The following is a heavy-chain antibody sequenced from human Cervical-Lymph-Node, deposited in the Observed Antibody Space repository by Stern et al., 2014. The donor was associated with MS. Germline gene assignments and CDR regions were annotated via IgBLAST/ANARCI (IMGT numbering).Heavy chain of an antibody. CDR1: GYGFTDYW. Sequence: EVQLVESGAEVKKPGESLRISCKGSGYGFTDYWIGWVRQVPGRGLEWMGTIYPGDSDTRYSPSFQGQVTISAAQSITTPYLTSRTLKASDTAIYYCARKTGGFDRWGQGTLVTVSS. D-gene: IGHD3-10*01. V-gene: IGHV5-51*03. CDR2: IYPGDSDT. CDR3: ARKTGGFDR. J-gene: IGHJ4*02.